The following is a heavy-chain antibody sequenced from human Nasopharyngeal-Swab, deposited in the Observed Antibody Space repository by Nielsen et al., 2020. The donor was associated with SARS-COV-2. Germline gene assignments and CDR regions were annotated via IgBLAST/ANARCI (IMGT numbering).Heavy chain of an antibody. V-gene: IGHV1-69*13. CDR1: GGTFSSYA. D-gene: IGHD4/OR15-4a*01. CDR3: ASLGSMVQDAFDI. Sequence: SVKVSCKASGGTFSSYAISWVRQAPGQGLEWMGGIIPIFGTANYAQKFQGRVTITADESTSTAYMELSSLRSEDTAVYYCASLGSMVQDAFDIWGQGTMVTFSS. CDR2: IIPIFGTA. J-gene: IGHJ3*02.